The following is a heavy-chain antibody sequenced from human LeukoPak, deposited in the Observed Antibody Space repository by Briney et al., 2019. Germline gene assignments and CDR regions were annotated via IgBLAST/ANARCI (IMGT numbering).Heavy chain of an antibody. V-gene: IGHV3-9*01. Sequence: GGSLRLSCAASGFTFDDYAMHWVRQAPGKGLEWVSGISWNSGSIGYADSAEGRFTISRDNAKNSLYLQMNSLRAEDTALYYCAKGDGPQSSYYFDYWGQGTLVTVSS. CDR3: AKGDGPQSSYYFDY. CDR1: GFTFDDYA. J-gene: IGHJ4*02. CDR2: ISWNSGSI. D-gene: IGHD6-6*01.